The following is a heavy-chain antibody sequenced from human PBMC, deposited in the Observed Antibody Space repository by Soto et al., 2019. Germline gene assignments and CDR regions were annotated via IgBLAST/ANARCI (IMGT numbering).Heavy chain of an antibody. V-gene: IGHV6-1*01. CDR2: TYYRSKWYN. Sequence: SQTLSLTCAISGDSVSSNSAARNWIRQSPSRGLEWLGRTYYRSKWYNDYAVSVKSRITINPDSSNNLLHLRMSSLRVEDTAVYYCASYVRGPDFYLDSWGQGTLVTVSS. CDR1: GDSVSSNSAA. D-gene: IGHD3-10*02. CDR3: ASYVRGPDFYLDS. J-gene: IGHJ4*02.